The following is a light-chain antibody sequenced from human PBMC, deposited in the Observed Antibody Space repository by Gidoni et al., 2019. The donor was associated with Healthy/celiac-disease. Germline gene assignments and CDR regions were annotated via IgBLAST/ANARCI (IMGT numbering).Light chain of an antibody. CDR1: QSVSSSY. CDR3: QQYGSSPLYT. J-gene: IGKJ2*01. V-gene: IGKV3-20*01. Sequence: EIVLTQSPGTLSLSPGERATLSCRASQSVSSSYLAWYQPKPGQAPRLLIYGESSRATGIPDRFSGSGSGTDFTLTISRLEPEDFAVYYCQQYGSSPLYTFGQXTKLEIK. CDR2: GES.